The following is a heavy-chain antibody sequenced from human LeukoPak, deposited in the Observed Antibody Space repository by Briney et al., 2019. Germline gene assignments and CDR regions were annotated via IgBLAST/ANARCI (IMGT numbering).Heavy chain of an antibody. J-gene: IGHJ6*03. CDR1: AGSITGGDYY. Sequence: SQTLSLTCTVSAGSITGGDYYWTWIRQPPGKGLEWIGYIYYSGSTDYNPSLKSRVTISVDTSKNQFSLKLSSVTAADTAVYYCARGDPTEYYYYYYMDVWGKGTTVTVSS. CDR2: IYYSGST. CDR3: ARGDPTEYYYYYYMDV. D-gene: IGHD1-14*01. V-gene: IGHV4-30-4*08.